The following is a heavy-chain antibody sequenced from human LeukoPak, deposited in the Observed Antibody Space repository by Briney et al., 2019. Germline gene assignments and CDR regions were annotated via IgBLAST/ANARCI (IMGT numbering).Heavy chain of an antibody. V-gene: IGHV3-23*01. D-gene: IGHD3-22*01. CDR3: ARERTDYYDSSGYSPDAFDI. CDR2: ISGGGGSA. CDR1: GFTFSSVG. J-gene: IGHJ3*02. Sequence: GGSLRLSCAASGFTFSSVGMSWVRRAPGQGLEWVAAISGGGGSAYYADSVKGRFTISRDNSKNTLYLQMNSMRAEDTAVYYCARERTDYYDSSGYSPDAFDIWGQGTMVTVSS.